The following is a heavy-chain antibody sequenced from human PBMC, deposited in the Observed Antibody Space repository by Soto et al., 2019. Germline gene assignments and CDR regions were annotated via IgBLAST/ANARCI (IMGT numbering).Heavy chain of an antibody. V-gene: IGHV3-53*01. Sequence: PGGSRRRSWAASGFTVSSNYMSWVRQAPGKGLEWVSVIYSGGSTYYADSVKGRFTISRDNSKNTLYLQMNSLRAEDTAVYYCASSRVQLWHAFDYWGQGTLVTVSS. J-gene: IGHJ4*02. CDR2: IYSGGST. CDR3: ASSRVQLWHAFDY. CDR1: GFTVSSNY. D-gene: IGHD5-18*01.